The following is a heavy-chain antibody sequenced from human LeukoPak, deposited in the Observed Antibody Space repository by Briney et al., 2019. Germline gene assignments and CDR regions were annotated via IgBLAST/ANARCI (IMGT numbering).Heavy chain of an antibody. Sequence: PGESLRLSCAASGFTFSSYGMTWVRQAPGKGLEGVSAIDTSGGTTWYADSVKGRFTISRDNAKNTLYMQMISLRAEDTAIYYCAKERGPRQGLDYWGQGTLVTVSS. V-gene: IGHV3-23*01. CDR1: GFTFSSYG. D-gene: IGHD3-10*01. CDR3: AKERGPRQGLDY. J-gene: IGHJ4*02. CDR2: IDTSGGTT.